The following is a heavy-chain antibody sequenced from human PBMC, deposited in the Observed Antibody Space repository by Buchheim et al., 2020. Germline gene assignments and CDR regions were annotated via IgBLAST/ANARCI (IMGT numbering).Heavy chain of an antibody. CDR1: GFTFSSYG. D-gene: IGHD6-19*01. V-gene: IGHV3-30*18. Sequence: QVQLVESGGGVVQPGRSLRLSCAASGFTFSSYGMHWVRQAPGKGLEWVAVISYAGSNKYYADSVQGRFTISRDNSKNTLYLQMNSLRAEDTAVYYCAKGASSGYKVYWGQGTL. J-gene: IGHJ4*02. CDR3: AKGASSGYKVY. CDR2: ISYAGSNK.